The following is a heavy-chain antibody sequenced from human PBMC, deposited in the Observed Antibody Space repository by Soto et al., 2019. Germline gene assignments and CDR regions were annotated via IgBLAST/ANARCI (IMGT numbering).Heavy chain of an antibody. Sequence: GGSLRLSCSASGFTFSSYAMHWVRQAPGKGLEYVSAISSNGGSTYYADSVKGRFTISRDNSKNTLDLQMSSLRAEDTAVYYCVKRDYDFWSGSLHYWGQGTLVTVSS. V-gene: IGHV3-64D*06. CDR2: ISSNGGST. D-gene: IGHD3-3*01. J-gene: IGHJ4*02. CDR3: VKRDYDFWSGSLHY. CDR1: GFTFSSYA.